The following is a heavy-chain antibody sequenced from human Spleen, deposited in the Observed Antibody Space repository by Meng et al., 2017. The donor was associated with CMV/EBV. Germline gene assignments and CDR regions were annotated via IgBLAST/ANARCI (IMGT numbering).Heavy chain of an antibody. CDR1: TFTSYY. CDR3: ARPAALIAAAQTGYFDY. CDR2: INTSGGST. J-gene: IGHJ4*02. V-gene: IGHV1-46*01. D-gene: IGHD6-25*01. Sequence: TFTSYYMHWVRQDRGQGLEWMGIINTSGGSTRYEQKLQGRVTMTRDTSTSTVYMELSSLRSEDTAVYYCARPAALIAAAQTGYFDYWGQGTLVTVSS.